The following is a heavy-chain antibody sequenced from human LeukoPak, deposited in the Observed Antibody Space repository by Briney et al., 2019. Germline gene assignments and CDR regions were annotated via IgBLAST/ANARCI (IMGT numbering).Heavy chain of an antibody. Sequence: GASVKVSCKASGYTFIGYYMHWVRQATGQGLEWMGWMNPNSGNTGYAQKFQGRVTMTRNTSISTAYMELSSLRSEDTAVYYCARVSYSSGYYPWDYWGQGTLVTVSS. V-gene: IGHV1-8*01. CDR2: MNPNSGNT. CDR1: GYTFIGYY. J-gene: IGHJ4*02. D-gene: IGHD3-22*01. CDR3: ARVSYSSGYYPWDY.